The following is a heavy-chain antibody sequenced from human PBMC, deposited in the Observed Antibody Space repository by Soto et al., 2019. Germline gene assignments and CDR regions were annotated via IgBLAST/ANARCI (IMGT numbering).Heavy chain of an antibody. D-gene: IGHD2-15*01. J-gene: IGHJ4*02. V-gene: IGHV4-30-2*01. CDR3: AARNAGYCSGGSCHGVRDY. Sequence: SETLRVTCAVVGGYSSSVGYCRSCIKQPPGKGLEWIGYIYHSGSTYYNPSLKSRVTISVDRSKNQFSLKLSSVTAADTAVYYCAARNAGYCSGGSCHGVRDYWGQGTLVTVSS. CDR2: IYHSGST. CDR1: GGYSSSVGYC.